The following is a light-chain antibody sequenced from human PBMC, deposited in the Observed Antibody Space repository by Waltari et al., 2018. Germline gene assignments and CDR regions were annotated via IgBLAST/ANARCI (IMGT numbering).Light chain of an antibody. CDR3: QVWDSSTDVV. J-gene: IGLJ2*01. CDR1: NIGTKN. Sequence: SYELTQPLSVSVALGQTASISWWGNNIGTKNVDWYQQKPVQAPVLVIHSDYNRPSGIPERFSGSNSGNTATLTISRAQAGDEADYFCQVWDSSTDVVFGGGTKLTVL. CDR2: SDY. V-gene: IGLV3-9*01.